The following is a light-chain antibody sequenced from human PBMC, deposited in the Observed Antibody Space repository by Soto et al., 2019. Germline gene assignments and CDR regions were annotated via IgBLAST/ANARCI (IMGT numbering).Light chain of an antibody. CDR1: QSISSY. Sequence: PMTQSPSSLSASVGDRVTITCRASQSISSYLNWYQQKPGKAPKLLIYAASSLQSGVPSRFSGSRSGTDFTLTISSLQPEDFATYYCQQSYSTPSTFGQGTKLEIK. CDR3: QQSYSTPST. CDR2: AAS. V-gene: IGKV1-39*01. J-gene: IGKJ2*02.